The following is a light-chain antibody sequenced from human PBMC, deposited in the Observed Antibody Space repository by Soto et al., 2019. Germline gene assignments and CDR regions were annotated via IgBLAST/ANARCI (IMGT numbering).Light chain of an antibody. Sequence: QSALTQPASVSGSPGQSITISCTGTSSDVGGYNYVSWYQQHPGKAPKLMIYEVSNRPSGVSNRFSGSKAGNTASLTISGRHAEDEADYYCSSYTSRSTRVFGGGTKLTVL. J-gene: IGLJ3*02. V-gene: IGLV2-14*01. CDR3: SSYTSRSTRV. CDR2: EVS. CDR1: SSDVGGYNY.